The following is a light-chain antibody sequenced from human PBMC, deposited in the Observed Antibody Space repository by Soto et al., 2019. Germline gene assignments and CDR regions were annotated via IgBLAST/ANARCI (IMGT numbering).Light chain of an antibody. J-gene: IGKJ4*01. CDR2: GAS. CDR3: QQHGSSFPLT. V-gene: IGKV3-20*01. CDR1: QSVSSNN. Sequence: EIVLTQSPGTLSLSAGERATLSCRASQSVSSNNLAWYQQKPGQAPRLLIYGASTRATGIPDRFIGSGSGTDFALTISRLEPEDSALYYCQQHGSSFPLTFGGGTKVDIK.